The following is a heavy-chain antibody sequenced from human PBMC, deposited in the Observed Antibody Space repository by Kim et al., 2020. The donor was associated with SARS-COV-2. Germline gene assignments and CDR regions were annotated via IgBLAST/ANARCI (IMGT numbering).Heavy chain of an antibody. D-gene: IGHD4-4*01. Sequence: YADSRRGQFPTARDNDKTSLYLQMNSLRAEDTAVYYCARGPNYSPFDYWGQGTLVTVSS. J-gene: IGHJ4*02. CDR3: ARGPNYSPFDY. V-gene: IGHV3-48*03.